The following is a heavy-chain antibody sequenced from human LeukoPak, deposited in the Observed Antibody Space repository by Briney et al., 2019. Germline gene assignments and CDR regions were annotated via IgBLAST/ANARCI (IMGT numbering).Heavy chain of an antibody. V-gene: IGHV4-61*05. CDR3: ASRDAYHSEY. CDR1: GGSISSSSYY. CDR2: INYSGST. J-gene: IGHJ4*02. D-gene: IGHD5-24*01. Sequence: PSETLSLTCSVSGGSISSSSYYWGWIRQPPGKGLEWIGYINYSGSTSYKSSLKSRVTISVDTSKNQFSLKLSSVTAADTAVYYCASRDAYHSEYWGQGTLVTVSS.